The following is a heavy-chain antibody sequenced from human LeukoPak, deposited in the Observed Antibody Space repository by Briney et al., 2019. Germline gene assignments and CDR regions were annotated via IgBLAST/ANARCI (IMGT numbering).Heavy chain of an antibody. J-gene: IGHJ4*02. V-gene: IGHV3-30*18. CDR1: GFTFSSYG. CDR3: AKGFNGMGDDY. D-gene: IGHD1-26*01. Sequence: GGSLRLSCAASGFTFSSYGMHWVRQAPGKGLEWVAVISYDGGNKYYADSVKGRFTISRDNSKNTLYLQMNSLRAEDTAVYYCAKGFNGMGDDYWGQGTLVTVSS. CDR2: ISYDGGNK.